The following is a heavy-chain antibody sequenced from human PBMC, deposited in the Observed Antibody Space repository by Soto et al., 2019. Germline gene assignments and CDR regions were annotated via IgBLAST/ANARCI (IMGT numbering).Heavy chain of an antibody. CDR1: GFTFSSYA. CDR2: ISGSGGTT. CDR3: APHSSSWYSAFDI. Sequence: GSLRLSCAASGFTFSSYAMSWVRQAPGKGLEWVSGISGSGGTTYFADFVKGRFSISRDNSKNTLYLQMYSLRADDTAVYYCAPHSSSWYSAFDIWGQGTMVTVSS. D-gene: IGHD6-13*01. V-gene: IGHV3-23*01. J-gene: IGHJ3*02.